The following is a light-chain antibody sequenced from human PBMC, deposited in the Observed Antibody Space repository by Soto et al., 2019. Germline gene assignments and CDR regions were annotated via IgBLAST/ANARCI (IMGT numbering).Light chain of an antibody. V-gene: IGLV1-51*01. CDR2: DNN. Sequence: VLTQPPSVSAAPGQKVTISCSGSSSNIGNNYVSWYQQLPGTAPKLLIYDNNKRPSGIPDRFSGSKSGTSATLGITGLQTGDEADYYCGAWDSSLSAGVFGTGTKVTVL. CDR3: GAWDSSLSAGV. J-gene: IGLJ1*01. CDR1: SSNIGNNY.